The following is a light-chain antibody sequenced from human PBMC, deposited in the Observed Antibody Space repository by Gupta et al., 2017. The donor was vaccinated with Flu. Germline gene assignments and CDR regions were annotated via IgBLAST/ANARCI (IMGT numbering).Light chain of an antibody. CDR1: QNVNNNY. V-gene: IGKV3-20*01. CDR2: DAS. Sequence: DIVLTQPPCTLSCSPGERATLSCRSIQNVNNNYLAWYQQKPGQTPRLLIYDASRRATGIPDRVSGSGSWTDFTLNNSGRELEDFAGYYGQQDRSSRTFGQGTKVEIK. J-gene: IGKJ1*01. CDR3: QQDRSSRT.